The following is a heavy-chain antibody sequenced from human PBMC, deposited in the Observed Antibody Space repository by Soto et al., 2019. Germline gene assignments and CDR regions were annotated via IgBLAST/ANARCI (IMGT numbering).Heavy chain of an antibody. D-gene: IGHD2-2*01. V-gene: IGHV4-30-4*01. CDR1: GGSISSGDYY. CDR3: ARYCSSSSCSDFDY. J-gene: IGHJ4*02. CDR2: IYYSGTT. Sequence: SETLSLTCTVSGGSISSGDYYWSWIRQPPGKGLEWIGYIYYSGTTYYNPSLKSRVTISVDTSKNQFSLKLSSVTAADTAVYYCARYCSSSSCSDFDYWGQGTLVTV.